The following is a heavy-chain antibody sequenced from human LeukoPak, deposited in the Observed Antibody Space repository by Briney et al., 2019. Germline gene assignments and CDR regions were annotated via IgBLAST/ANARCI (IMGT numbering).Heavy chain of an antibody. CDR3: ARDYYDSRGEAFDI. D-gene: IGHD3-22*01. CDR2: IFYVGST. V-gene: IGHV4-59*11. J-gene: IGHJ3*02. Sequence: SETLSLTCTVSGDSIGSHYWSWIRQPPGKGLEWIGYIFYVGSTNYNPSLKSRVTISVDTSKNQFSRKLNPVTAADTAVYYCARDYYDSRGEAFDIWGQGTMVTVSS. CDR1: GDSIGSHY.